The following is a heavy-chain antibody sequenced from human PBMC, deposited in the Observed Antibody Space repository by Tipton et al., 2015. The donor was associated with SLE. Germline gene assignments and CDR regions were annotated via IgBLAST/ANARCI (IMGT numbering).Heavy chain of an antibody. Sequence: SLRISCAASGFTFSSYGMHWGRQAPGKGVEGVAVIWYDGSNKYYADSVKGRFTISRDNSKNTLYLQMNSLRAEDTAVYYCAGQLSYYYGMDVWGQGTTVTVSS. CDR3: AGQLSYYYGMDV. J-gene: IGHJ6*02. D-gene: IGHD6-13*01. V-gene: IGHV3-33*08. CDR2: IWYDGSNK. CDR1: GFTFSSYG.